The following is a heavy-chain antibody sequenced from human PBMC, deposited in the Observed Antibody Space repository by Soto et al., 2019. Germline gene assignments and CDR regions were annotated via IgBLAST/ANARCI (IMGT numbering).Heavy chain of an antibody. CDR2: IYSGGST. CDR1: GFTVSSNY. D-gene: IGHD5-18*01. Sequence: GGSLRLSCAASGFTVSSNYMSWVRQAPGKGLEWASVIYSGGSTYYADSVKGRFTISRDNSKNTLYLQMNSLRAEDTAVYYCARMQGYSYHQTYFDYWGQGTLVTVSS. CDR3: ARMQGYSYHQTYFDY. J-gene: IGHJ4*02. V-gene: IGHV3-53*01.